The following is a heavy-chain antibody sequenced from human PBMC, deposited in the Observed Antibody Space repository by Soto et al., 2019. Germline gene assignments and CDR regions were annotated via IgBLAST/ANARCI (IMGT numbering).Heavy chain of an antibody. CDR2: ISYDGSNK. D-gene: IGHD3-22*01. CDR3: AKDSAGDYYDTWYFDY. CDR1: GFTFSSYG. V-gene: IGHV3-30*18. Sequence: PGGSLRLSCAASGFTFSSYGMHWVRQAPGKGLEWVAVISYDGSNKYYADSVKGRFTISRDNSKNTLYLQMNSLRAEDTAVYYCAKDSAGDYYDTWYFDYWGQGTLVTVSS. J-gene: IGHJ4*02.